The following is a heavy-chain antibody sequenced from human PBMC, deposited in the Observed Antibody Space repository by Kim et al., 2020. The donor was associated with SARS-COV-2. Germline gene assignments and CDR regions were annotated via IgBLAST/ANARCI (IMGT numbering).Heavy chain of an antibody. V-gene: IGHV4-34*01. CDR1: GGSFSGYY. J-gene: IGHJ4*02. D-gene: IGHD3-22*01. Sequence: SETLSLTCAVYGGSFSGYYWSWIRQPPGKGLEWIGEINHSGSTNYNPSLKSRVTISVDTSKNQFPLKLSSVTAADTAVYYCARGLKIGSGYYYSFGYYFDYWGQGTLVTVSS. CDR2: INHSGST. CDR3: ARGLKIGSGYYYSFGYYFDY.